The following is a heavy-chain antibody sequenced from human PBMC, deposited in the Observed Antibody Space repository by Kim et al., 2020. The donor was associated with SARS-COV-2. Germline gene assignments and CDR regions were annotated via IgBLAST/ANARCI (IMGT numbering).Heavy chain of an antibody. CDR3: AKDGTGIQLWLKEGYYFDY. CDR1: GFTFSSYG. Sequence: GGSLRLSCAASGFTFSSYGMHWVHQAPGKGLEWVAVISYDGSNKYYADSVKGRFTISRDNSKKTLYLQMNSLRPEDTAVYYCAKDGTGIQLWLKEGYYFDYWGQGTLVTVSS. D-gene: IGHD5-18*01. V-gene: IGHV3-30*18. J-gene: IGHJ4*02. CDR2: ISYDGSNK.